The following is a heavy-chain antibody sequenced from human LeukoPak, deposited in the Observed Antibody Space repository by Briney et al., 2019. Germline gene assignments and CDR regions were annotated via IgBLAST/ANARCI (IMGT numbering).Heavy chain of an antibody. CDR2: IRYDGSNK. CDR3: ARDRPDRWWLRSIYYYYYYMDV. Sequence: PGGSLRLSCAASGFTFSSYGMHWVRQAPGKGLEWVAFIRYDGSNKYYADSVKGRFTISRDNSKNTLYLQMNSLRAEDMAVYYCARDRPDRWWLRSIYYYYYYMDVWGKGTTVTVSS. D-gene: IGHD5-12*01. V-gene: IGHV3-30*02. J-gene: IGHJ6*03. CDR1: GFTFSSYG.